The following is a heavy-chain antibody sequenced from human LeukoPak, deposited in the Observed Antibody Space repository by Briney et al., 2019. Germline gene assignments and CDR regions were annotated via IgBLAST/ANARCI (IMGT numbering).Heavy chain of an antibody. CDR3: AKEVLGGNYGDYAVDY. J-gene: IGHJ4*02. CDR1: GFTFSSYA. V-gene: IGHV3-23*01. CDR2: ISGSGGST. D-gene: IGHD4-17*01. Sequence: QPGGSLRLSCAASGFTFSSYAMSWVRQAPGKGLEWVSAISGSGGSTYYADSVKGRFTISRDNSKNTLDLQMHSLRAEDTALYYCAKEVLGGNYGDYAVDYWGQGTLVTVSS.